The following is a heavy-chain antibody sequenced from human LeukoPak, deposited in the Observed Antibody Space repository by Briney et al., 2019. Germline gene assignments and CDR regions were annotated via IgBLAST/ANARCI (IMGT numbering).Heavy chain of an antibody. CDR2: MNPNSGNT. V-gene: IGHV1-8*02. D-gene: IGHD4-17*01. Sequence: ASVKVSCKTSGYTFTGYFIHWVRQATGQGLEWMGWMNPNSGNTGYAQKFQGRVTMTRNTSISTAYMELSSLRSEDTAVYYCARQYGGDYVSFDYWGQGTLVTVSS. CDR1: GYTFTGYF. CDR3: ARQYGGDYVSFDY. J-gene: IGHJ4*02.